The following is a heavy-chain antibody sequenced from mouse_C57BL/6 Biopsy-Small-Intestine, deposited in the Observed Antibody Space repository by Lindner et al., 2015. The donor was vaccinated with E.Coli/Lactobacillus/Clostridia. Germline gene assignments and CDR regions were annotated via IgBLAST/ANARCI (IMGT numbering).Heavy chain of an antibody. CDR1: GYAFSRFW. CDR3: ARSNYGSSYGYFDV. CDR2: IYPGDGDT. V-gene: IGHV1-80*01. Sequence: VQLQESGAELVKPGASVKISCKASGYAFSRFWMNWVKQRPGKGLEWIGQIYPGDGDTNYNGKFKGKATLTADNSPSTAYMQLSSLTSEDSAVYSCARSNYGSSYGYFDVWGTGTTVTVSS. J-gene: IGHJ1*03. D-gene: IGHD1-1*01.